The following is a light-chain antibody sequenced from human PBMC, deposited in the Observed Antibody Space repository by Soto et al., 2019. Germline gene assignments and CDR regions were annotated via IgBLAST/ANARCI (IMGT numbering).Light chain of an antibody. CDR1: QSVNTD. J-gene: IGKJ4*01. Sequence: EIVMTQSPATLSLSPGERATLSCRARQSVNTDVAWYQQKPGQSPRLLIYGASTRASDIPARLSGSGSGTDLTLTISSLQSGDVAVYYCQQYNRWPPLPFGGGTKVEIQ. CDR2: GAS. CDR3: QQYNRWPPLP. V-gene: IGKV3-15*01.